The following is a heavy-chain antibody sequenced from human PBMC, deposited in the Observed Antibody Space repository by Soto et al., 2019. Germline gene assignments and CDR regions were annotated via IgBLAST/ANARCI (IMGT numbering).Heavy chain of an antibody. CDR1: GYTFTSYG. D-gene: IGHD2-2*01. CDR3: ARDPGLGYCISTSCYRWFDP. V-gene: IGHV1-18*01. CDR2: ISAYNGNT. J-gene: IGHJ5*02. Sequence: QVQLVQSGAEVKKPGASVKVSCKASGYTFTSYGISWVRQAPGQGLEWMGWISAYNGNTNYAQKLQGRGTMTTDTSTSTAYMELRSLRSDDTAVYYCARDPGLGYCISTSCYRWFDPWGQGTLVTVSS.